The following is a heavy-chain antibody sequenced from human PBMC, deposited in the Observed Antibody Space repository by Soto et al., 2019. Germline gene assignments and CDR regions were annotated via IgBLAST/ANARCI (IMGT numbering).Heavy chain of an antibody. CDR3: ARDYMAATGNAFDL. D-gene: IGHD3-10*01. CDR1: GFTFSNYA. V-gene: IGHV3-30-3*01. Sequence: QVQLVESGGGVVQPGRSLRLSCAASGFTFSNYAMHWVRLAPGKGLEWVAVISYDGSNKYYADSVKGRFTISRDNSKNTLYLQMNSLRAEDTAVYYCARDYMAATGNAFDLWGQGTMFTVSS. J-gene: IGHJ3*01. CDR2: ISYDGSNK.